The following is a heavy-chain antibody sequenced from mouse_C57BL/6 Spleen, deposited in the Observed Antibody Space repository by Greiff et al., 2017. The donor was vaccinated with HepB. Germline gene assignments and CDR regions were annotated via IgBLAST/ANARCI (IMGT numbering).Heavy chain of an antibody. CDR1: GYTFTDYE. CDR3: TRGDYDFHFGY. V-gene: IGHV1-15*01. Sequence: VQLQQSGAELVKPGASVTLSCKASGYTFTDYEMHWVKQTPVHGLEWIGAIDPETGGTAYNQKFKGKAILTADKSSSTADMELRSLTSEDSAVYYSTRGDYDFHFGYRGQGPTLTVST. D-gene: IGHD2-4*01. J-gene: IGHJ2*01. CDR2: IDPETGGT.